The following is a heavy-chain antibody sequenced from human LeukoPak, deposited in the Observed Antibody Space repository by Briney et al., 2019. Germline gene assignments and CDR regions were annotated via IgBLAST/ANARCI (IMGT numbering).Heavy chain of an antibody. V-gene: IGHV4-59*12. Sequence: SETLSLTCTVSGGSISSYYWSWIRQPPGKGLEWIGYIYYSGSTNCNPSLKSRVTISVDTSKNQFSLKLNSVTAADTAVYYCAGAGSGNRGNMDVWGKGTTVTVS. CDR1: GGSISSYY. D-gene: IGHD3-3*01. J-gene: IGHJ6*03. CDR3: AGAGSGNRGNMDV. CDR2: IYYSGST.